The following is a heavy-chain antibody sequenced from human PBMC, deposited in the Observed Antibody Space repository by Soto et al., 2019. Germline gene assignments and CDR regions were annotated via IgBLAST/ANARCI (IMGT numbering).Heavy chain of an antibody. V-gene: IGHV3-15*01. Sequence: EVQLVESGGGLVKPGGSLRLSCAASGFTFSNAWMSWVRQAPGKGLEWVGRIKSKTDGGTTDYAAPVKGRFTISRDDSKHTLYLQMNSLKTEDTAVYYCTTVRVYNWNSVQGYWGQGTLVTVSS. J-gene: IGHJ4*02. CDR3: TTVRVYNWNSVQGY. D-gene: IGHD1-7*01. CDR2: IKSKTDGGTT. CDR1: GFTFSNAW.